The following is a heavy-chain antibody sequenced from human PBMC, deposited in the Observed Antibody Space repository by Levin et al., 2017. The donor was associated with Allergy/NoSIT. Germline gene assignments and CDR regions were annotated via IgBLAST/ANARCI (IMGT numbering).Heavy chain of an antibody. J-gene: IGHJ3*02. V-gene: IGHV4-39*01. CDR3: ARRPRRVAAVAGKDAFDI. CDR2: IYYSGST. CDR1: GGSISSSHYY. Sequence: PSETLSLTCTVSGGSISSSHYYWGWIRQPPGKGLEWIGSIYYSGSTYYNPSLKSRVTISVDTSKNQFSLNLSSVTAADTAVYYCARRPRRVAAVAGKDAFDIWGQGAMVTVSS. D-gene: IGHD6-19*01.